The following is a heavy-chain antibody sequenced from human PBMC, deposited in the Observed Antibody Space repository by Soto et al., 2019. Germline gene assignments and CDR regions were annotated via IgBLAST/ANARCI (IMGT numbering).Heavy chain of an antibody. CDR3: ARGTYQFDY. V-gene: IGHV3-64*01. J-gene: IGHJ4*02. D-gene: IGHD3-16*01. Sequence: RFTISSDNSKNTLYLQMGSLRAEDMAGYYCARGTYQFDYWGQGTLVTVSS.